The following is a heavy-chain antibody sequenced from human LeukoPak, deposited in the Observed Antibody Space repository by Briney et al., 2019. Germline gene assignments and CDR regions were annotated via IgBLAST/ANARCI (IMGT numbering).Heavy chain of an antibody. Sequence: ASVKVSCQASGYTFTTYGITWVRQAPGQRLEWMGWISGYNSNTNYARKFQGRVTMTTDTSTSTAYMELRSLRSDDTAMYYCARDPTEDFWSGYYAYFDYWGQGTLVTVSS. CDR3: ARDPTEDFWSGYYAYFDY. CDR1: GYTFTTYG. CDR2: ISGYNSNT. D-gene: IGHD3-3*01. V-gene: IGHV1-18*01. J-gene: IGHJ4*02.